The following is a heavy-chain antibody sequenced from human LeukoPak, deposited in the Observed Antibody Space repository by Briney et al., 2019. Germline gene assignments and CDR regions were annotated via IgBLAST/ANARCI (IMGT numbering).Heavy chain of an antibody. J-gene: IGHJ6*02. Sequence: SETLSLTCTVSGGSISSYYWSWIRQPPGKGLEWIGYIYYSGSTNYNPSLKSRVTISVDTSKNQFSLKLSSVTAADTAVYYCASRGSMRGYYGMDVWGQGTTVTVSS. CDR3: ASRGSMRGYYGMDV. CDR2: IYYSGST. V-gene: IGHV4-59*08. CDR1: GGSISSYY. D-gene: IGHD3-10*01.